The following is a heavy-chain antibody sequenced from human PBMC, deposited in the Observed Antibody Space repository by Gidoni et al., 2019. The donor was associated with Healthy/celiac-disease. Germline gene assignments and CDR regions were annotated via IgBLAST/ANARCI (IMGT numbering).Heavy chain of an antibody. V-gene: IGHV4-31*03. CDR1: GCSILSGGYS. J-gene: IGHJ3*02. CDR2: IYYSGST. D-gene: IGHD2-21*02. CDR3: ARDQYCGGDCYAFDI. Sequence: QVQLQESGPGLVKPSQTLSLTCPVPGCSILSGGYSWSWIRQHPGKGREWIGYIYYSGSTYYNPSLKSRVTISVDTSKNQFSLKLSSVTAADTAVYYCARDQYCGGDCYAFDIWGQGTMVTVSS.